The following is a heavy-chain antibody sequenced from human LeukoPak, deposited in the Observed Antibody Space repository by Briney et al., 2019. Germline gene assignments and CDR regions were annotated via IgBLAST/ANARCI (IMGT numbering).Heavy chain of an antibody. J-gene: IGHJ4*02. D-gene: IGHD3-22*01. CDR2: ISYDGTNK. CDR1: GFTFNSYG. V-gene: IGHV3-30*18. CDR3: AKGKTYYYDSSGYYLSYYFDY. Sequence: GGSLRLSCAASGFTFNSYGMHWVRQVPGKGLEWVAIISYDGTNKYYADSVKGRFTISRDSSKNTLYLQMNSLRAEDTAVYYCAKGKTYYYDSSGYYLSYYFDYWGQGTLVTVSS.